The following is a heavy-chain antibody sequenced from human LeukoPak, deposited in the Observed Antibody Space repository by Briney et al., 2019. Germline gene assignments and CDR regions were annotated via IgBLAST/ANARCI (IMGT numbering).Heavy chain of an antibody. Sequence: GGSVTLSCAASGFTFSSYWMSWVRQAPGKGLEWVANIKQDGSEKCFVDSVKGRFTISRDNAENSVYLQMNSLRGEDTAVYYCARDWTDSSNHGIDYWGQGAPLTVSS. V-gene: IGHV3-7*01. CDR3: ARDWTDSSNHGIDY. D-gene: IGHD3-22*01. CDR1: GFTFSSYW. J-gene: IGHJ4*02. CDR2: IKQDGSEK.